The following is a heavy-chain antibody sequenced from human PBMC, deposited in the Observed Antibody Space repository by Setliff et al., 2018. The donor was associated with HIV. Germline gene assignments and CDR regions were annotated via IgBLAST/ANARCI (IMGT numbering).Heavy chain of an antibody. CDR3: ARRAESTTTWFSSWYSYDMDV. D-gene: IGHD2-15*01. Sequence: SETLSLTCTVSGVSFSTDMYYWGWIRQPPGKGLEWVGSVYYNGKIFYNPSLKSRVTISLDSSKNPLSLRLKSVTAADTAVYFCARRAESTTTWFSSWYSYDMDVWGQGTTVTVSS. CDR2: VYYNGKI. V-gene: IGHV4-39*01. CDR1: GVSFSTDMYY. J-gene: IGHJ6*02.